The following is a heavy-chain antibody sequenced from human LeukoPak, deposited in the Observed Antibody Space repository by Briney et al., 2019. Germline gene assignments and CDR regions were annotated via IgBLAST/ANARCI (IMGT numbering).Heavy chain of an antibody. Sequence: PSQTLSLTCTVSGGSISSGSYYWSWIRQPAGKGLEWIGRIYTSGSTNYNPSLKSRVTISVGTSKNQFSLKLSSVTAADTAVYYCARVGANYYYGMDVWGQGTTVTVSS. CDR2: IYTSGST. CDR3: ARVGANYYYGMDV. D-gene: IGHD1-26*01. CDR1: GGSISSGSYY. J-gene: IGHJ6*02. V-gene: IGHV4-61*02.